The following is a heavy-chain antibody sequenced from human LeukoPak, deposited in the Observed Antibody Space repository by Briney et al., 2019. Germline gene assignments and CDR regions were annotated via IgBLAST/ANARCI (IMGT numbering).Heavy chain of an antibody. J-gene: IGHJ6*03. CDR2: ISSSSSTI. CDR3: ARDPPSRGRYYYYYYMDV. D-gene: IGHD3-16*01. Sequence: PGGSLRLSCAASGFTFSSYSMNWVRQAPGKGLEWVSYISSSSSTIYYADSVKGRFTISRDNAKNLLYLQMNSLRAEETAVYYCARDPPSRGRYYYYYYMDVWGKATTVTVSS. CDR1: GFTFSSYS. V-gene: IGHV3-48*01.